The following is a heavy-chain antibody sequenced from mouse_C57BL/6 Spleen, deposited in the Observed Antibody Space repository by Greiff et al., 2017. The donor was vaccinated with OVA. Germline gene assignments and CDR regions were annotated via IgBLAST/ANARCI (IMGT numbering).Heavy chain of an antibody. V-gene: IGHV1-64*01. CDR1: GYTFTSYW. Sequence: LKQPGAELVKPGASVKLSCKASGYTFTSYWMHWVKQRPGQGLEWIGMIHPNSGSTNYNEKFKSKATLTVDKSSSTAYMQLSSLTSEDSAVYYCARLDYDYDKAMDYWGQGTSVTVSS. D-gene: IGHD2-4*01. J-gene: IGHJ4*01. CDR2: IHPNSGST. CDR3: ARLDYDYDKAMDY.